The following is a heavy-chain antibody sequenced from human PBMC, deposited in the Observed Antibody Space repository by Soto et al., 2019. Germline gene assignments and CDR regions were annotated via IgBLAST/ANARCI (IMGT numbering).Heavy chain of an antibody. CDR2: MNPNSDNT. D-gene: IGHD6-13*01. J-gene: IGHJ4*02. CDR1: GYSFTSYD. Sequence: QVQLVQSGAEVKKPGASVKVSCKASGYSFTSYDINWVRRATGQGLEWMGWMNPNSDNTAYAQKFQGRVTMTRNTSISTVYMELSSLRSEDTAVYYCAREAAAGLVYWGQGTLVTVSS. CDR3: AREAAAGLVY. V-gene: IGHV1-8*01.